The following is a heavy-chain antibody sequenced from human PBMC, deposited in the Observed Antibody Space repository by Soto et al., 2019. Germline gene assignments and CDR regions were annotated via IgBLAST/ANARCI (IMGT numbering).Heavy chain of an antibody. Sequence: ASVKVSCKASGYTFTSYYMHWVRQAPGQGLEWMGIINPSGGSTSYAQKFQGRVTMTRDTSTSTVYMELSSLRSEDTAAYYCARDMERDYDSSGYLDYWGQGTLVTVSS. J-gene: IGHJ4*02. CDR2: INPSGGST. D-gene: IGHD3-22*01. V-gene: IGHV1-46*01. CDR3: ARDMERDYDSSGYLDY. CDR1: GYTFTSYY.